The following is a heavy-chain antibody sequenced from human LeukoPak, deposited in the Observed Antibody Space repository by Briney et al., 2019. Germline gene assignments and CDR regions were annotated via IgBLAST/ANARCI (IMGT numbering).Heavy chain of an antibody. Sequence: GGSLRLSCAASRFTFSSYSMNWVRQAPGKGLEWVSSISSSSSYIYYADSVKGRFTISRDNAKNSLYLQMNSLRAEDTAVYYCARDIAGTDFDYWGQGTLVTVSS. CDR1: RFTFSSYS. J-gene: IGHJ4*02. CDR2: ISSSSSYI. CDR3: ARDIAGTDFDY. V-gene: IGHV3-21*01. D-gene: IGHD6-13*01.